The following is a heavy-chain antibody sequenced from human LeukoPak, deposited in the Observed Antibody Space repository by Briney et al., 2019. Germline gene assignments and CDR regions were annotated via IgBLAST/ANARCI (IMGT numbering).Heavy chain of an antibody. CDR3: ARDTRWPSGD. D-gene: IGHD5-24*01. Sequence: SVKVSCKASGGTFSSYAISWVRQAPGQGLEWMGGITPIFGTANYAQKFQGRVTITADESTSTAYMELSSLRSEDTAVYYCARDTRWPSGDWGQGTLVTVSS. CDR1: GGTFSSYA. CDR2: ITPIFGTA. J-gene: IGHJ4*02. V-gene: IGHV1-69*01.